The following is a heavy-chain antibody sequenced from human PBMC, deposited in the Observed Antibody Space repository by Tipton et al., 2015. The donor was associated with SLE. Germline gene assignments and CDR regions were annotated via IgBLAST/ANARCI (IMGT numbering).Heavy chain of an antibody. CDR2: IIPIFATA. D-gene: IGHD3-16*01. Sequence: QLVQSGPEVKKPGSSVKVSCKASGGTFDTDAISWVRQAPGQGLEWMGAIIPIFATANYALKFQGRVTITSDEPTTTAYMELRSLGSDDTAVYYCARDWIGGIKNWGQGTLVTVSS. V-gene: IGHV1-69*01. CDR3: ARDWIGGIKN. J-gene: IGHJ4*02. CDR1: GGTFDTDA.